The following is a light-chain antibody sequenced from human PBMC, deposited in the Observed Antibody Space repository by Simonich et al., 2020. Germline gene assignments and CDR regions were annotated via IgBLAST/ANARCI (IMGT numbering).Light chain of an antibody. CDR1: QSVSSN. V-gene: IGKV3-15*01. CDR3: QQYGSSIT. J-gene: IGKJ5*01. CDR2: GAS. Sequence: EIVMTQSPATLSVSPGERATLSCRASQSVSSNLAWYQQKPGQAPRFLIYGASTRATGIPARFSGSGSGTEFTLTISSLQSEDFAVYYCQQYGSSITFGQGTRLEIK.